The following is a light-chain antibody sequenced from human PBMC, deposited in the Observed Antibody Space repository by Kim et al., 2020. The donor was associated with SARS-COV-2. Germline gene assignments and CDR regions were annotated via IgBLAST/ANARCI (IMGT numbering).Light chain of an antibody. CDR1: SSNIGSNT. Sequence: QSVLTQPPSASGTPGQRVTISCSGSSSNIGSNTVNWYQQIPGTAPKLLIYSNNQRPSGVPDRFSGSKSGTSASLAISGLQSDDEADYYCALWDDSLNGVFGGGTKLTVL. J-gene: IGLJ3*02. CDR3: ALWDDSLNGV. V-gene: IGLV1-44*01. CDR2: SNN.